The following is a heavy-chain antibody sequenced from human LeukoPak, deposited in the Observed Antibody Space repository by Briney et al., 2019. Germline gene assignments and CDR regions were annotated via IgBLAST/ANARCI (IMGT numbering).Heavy chain of an antibody. D-gene: IGHD6-13*01. J-gene: IGHJ4*02. CDR1: GFTFSICA. CDR3: ARSYSSNWFLDF. V-gene: IGHV3-30-3*01. Sequence: GRSLRLSCAASGFTFSICAMHWVRQAPGKGLEWVALISYDGNNRYYADSVRGRFTISRDNSKNTLSLQMNSPRAEDTAIYYCARSYSSNWFLDFWGQGTLVTVSS. CDR2: ISYDGNNR.